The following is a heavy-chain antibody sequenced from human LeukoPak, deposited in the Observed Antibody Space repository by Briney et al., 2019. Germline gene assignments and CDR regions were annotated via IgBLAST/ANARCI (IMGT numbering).Heavy chain of an antibody. V-gene: IGHV1-46*01. Sequence: GASVKVPCKAFGYTFTSYYIHCMRQAPGQGLEWMGMINPSGGTTRYAQNFQGRVTMTRDTSTSTVYMELSSLRSEDTAVYYCARVHGAFDIWGQGTMVTVSS. CDR3: ARVHGAFDI. CDR2: INPSGGTT. J-gene: IGHJ3*02. CDR1: GYTFTSYY.